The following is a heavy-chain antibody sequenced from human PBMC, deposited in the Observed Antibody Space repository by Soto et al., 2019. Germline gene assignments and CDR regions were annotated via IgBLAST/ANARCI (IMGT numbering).Heavy chain of an antibody. Sequence: ASVKVSCKASGGTFSSYAISWVRQAPGQGLEWIGGIIPIFGTANYAQKFQGRVTITADESTSTACMELSSLRSEDTAVYYCASTPHSRTLAAKYYYYYGMDVWGQGTTVTVSS. D-gene: IGHD2-15*01. CDR3: ASTPHSRTLAAKYYYYYGMDV. V-gene: IGHV1-69*13. J-gene: IGHJ6*02. CDR1: GGTFSSYA. CDR2: IIPIFGTA.